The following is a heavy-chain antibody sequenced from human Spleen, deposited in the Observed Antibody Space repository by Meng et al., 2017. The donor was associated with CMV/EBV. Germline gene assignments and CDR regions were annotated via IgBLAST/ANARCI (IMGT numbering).Heavy chain of an antibody. Sequence: ASVKVSCKASGYTFTDYYIHWVRQAPGQGLEWMGWISGYNGNTNYAQRFQGRVTITTDESTSTAYMELSSLRSEDTAVYYCARYNWNEGYYFHYWGQGTLVTVSS. CDR3: ARYNWNEGYYFHY. CDR1: GYTFTDYY. CDR2: ISGYNGNT. J-gene: IGHJ4*02. D-gene: IGHD1-1*01. V-gene: IGHV1-18*04.